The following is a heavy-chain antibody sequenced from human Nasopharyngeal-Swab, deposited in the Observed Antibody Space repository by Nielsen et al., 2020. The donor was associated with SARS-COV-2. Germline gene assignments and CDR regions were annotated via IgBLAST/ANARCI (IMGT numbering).Heavy chain of an antibody. CDR1: GFTFSSYW. D-gene: IGHD3-16*01. V-gene: IGHV3-74*01. CDR3: ARVDVHDAFDI. Sequence: GGSLRLSCAASGFTFSSYWMHWVRQAPEKGLVRVSRINSDGTRTNYADSVKGRFTISRDNAKNTLYLQMNSLRAEDTAVYYCARVDVHDAFDIWGQGTMVTVSS. CDR2: INSDGTRT. J-gene: IGHJ3*02.